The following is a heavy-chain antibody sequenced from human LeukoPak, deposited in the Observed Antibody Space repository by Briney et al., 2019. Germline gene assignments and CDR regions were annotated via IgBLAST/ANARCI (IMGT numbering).Heavy chain of an antibody. J-gene: IGHJ2*01. Sequence: GRSLRLSCAASGFMFDDYAMHWVRQAPGKGLEWVSGISWNSGSIGYADSVKGRFTISRDNAKNSLYLQMNSLRAEDTDVYYCARGQIGWYFDLWGRGTLVTVSS. D-gene: IGHD3-22*01. CDR1: GFMFDDYA. CDR2: ISWNSGSI. V-gene: IGHV3-9*01. CDR3: ARGQIGWYFDL.